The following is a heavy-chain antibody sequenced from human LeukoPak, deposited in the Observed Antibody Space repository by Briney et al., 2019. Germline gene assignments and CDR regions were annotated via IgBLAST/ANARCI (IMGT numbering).Heavy chain of an antibody. D-gene: IGHD3-16*02. CDR2: ISGSGGST. Sequence: GGSLRLSCAASGFTFSSYAMSWVRQAPGKGLEWVLAISGSGGSTYYADSVKGRFTISRDNSKNTLYLQMNSLRAEDTAVYYCAKDRGELSLYDYWGQGTLVTVSS. CDR3: AKDRGELSLYDY. CDR1: GFTFSSYA. V-gene: IGHV3-23*01. J-gene: IGHJ4*02.